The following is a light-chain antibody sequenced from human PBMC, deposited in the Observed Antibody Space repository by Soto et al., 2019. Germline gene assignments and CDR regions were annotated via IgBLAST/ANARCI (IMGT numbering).Light chain of an antibody. J-gene: IGLJ1*01. CDR2: GNS. Sequence: QTVVTQPPSVSGAPGQRVTISCTGSSSNIGAGYGVHWYQQLPGAAPKLLIYGNSNRPSGVPDRFSGSQSDTSASLAITGLQAEDEADYYCSSYTNINTRACVFGTGTKVTVL. V-gene: IGLV1-40*01. CDR1: SSNIGAGYG. CDR3: SSYTNINTRACV.